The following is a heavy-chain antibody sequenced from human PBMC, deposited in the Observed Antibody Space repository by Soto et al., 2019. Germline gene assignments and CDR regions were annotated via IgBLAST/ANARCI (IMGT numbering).Heavy chain of an antibody. CDR3: ARRXSSSSWGPLYYYYCMDL. J-gene: IGHJ6*02. V-gene: IGHV5-10-1*01. D-gene: IGHD6-6*01. CDR2: IDPSDPFT. Sequence: PGEAPIISCRGSGYIFTSYWISWVRQIPGKGLGWMGRIDPSDPFTTYSTSFQGHVTISADKFISTAHLQWSSLQASDTAMYYCARRXSSSSWGPLYYYYCMDLWGQGTTVTVSS. CDR1: GYIFTSYW.